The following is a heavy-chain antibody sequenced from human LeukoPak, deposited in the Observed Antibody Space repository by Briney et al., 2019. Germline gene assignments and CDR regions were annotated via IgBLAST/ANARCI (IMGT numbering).Heavy chain of an antibody. CDR3: AREAAAGTWDY. J-gene: IGHJ4*02. Sequence: GGSLRLSCAASGFTFSDYYMSWIRQAPGKGLEWVSYISSSGSTIYYADSVKGRFTISRDNAKNSLYLQMNSLRAEGTAVYYCAREAAAGTWDYWGQGTLVTVSS. D-gene: IGHD6-13*01. CDR2: ISSSGSTI. CDR1: GFTFSDYY. V-gene: IGHV3-11*01.